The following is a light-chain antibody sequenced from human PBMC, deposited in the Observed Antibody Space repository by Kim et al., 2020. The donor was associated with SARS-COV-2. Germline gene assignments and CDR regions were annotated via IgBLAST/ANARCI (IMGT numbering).Light chain of an antibody. CDR3: GTWDSSLSAGGV. CDR2: DNN. CDR1: SANIGNNY. V-gene: IGLV1-51*01. J-gene: IGLJ3*02. Sequence: QKGTISCSGSSANIGNNYVAWYQQLPVTAPKLLIYDNNKRPSGIPDRFSGSKSGTSATLGITGLQTGDEADYYCGTWDSSLSAGGVFGGGTQLTVL.